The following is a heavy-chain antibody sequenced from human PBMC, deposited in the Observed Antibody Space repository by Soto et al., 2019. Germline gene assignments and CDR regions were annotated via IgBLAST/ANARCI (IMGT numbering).Heavy chain of an antibody. J-gene: IGHJ6*02. Sequence: PGGSLRLSCAASGFTFSSYVMHWVRQAPGKGLEWVSDIMDSGTSKYYADSVKGRFTISRDNSKSTLYLQMNSLRAEDTALYYCAKGRSYYYYYGVDVWGQGTTVTVSS. CDR2: IMDSGTSK. CDR1: GFTFSSYV. V-gene: IGHV3-33*06. CDR3: AKGRSYYYYYGVDV.